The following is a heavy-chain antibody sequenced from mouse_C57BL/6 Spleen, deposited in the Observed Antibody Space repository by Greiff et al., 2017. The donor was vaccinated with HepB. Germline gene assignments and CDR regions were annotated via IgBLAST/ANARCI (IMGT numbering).Heavy chain of an antibody. CDR2: ISSGSSTI. CDR1: GFTFSDYG. Sequence: EVQGVESGGGLVKPGGSLKLSCAASGFTFSDYGMHWVRQAPEKGLEWVAYISSGSSTIYYADTVKGRFTISRDNAKNTLFLQMTSLRSEDTAMYYCARPDDYDALAYWGQGTLVTVSA. J-gene: IGHJ3*01. D-gene: IGHD2-4*01. CDR3: ARPDDYDALAY. V-gene: IGHV5-17*01.